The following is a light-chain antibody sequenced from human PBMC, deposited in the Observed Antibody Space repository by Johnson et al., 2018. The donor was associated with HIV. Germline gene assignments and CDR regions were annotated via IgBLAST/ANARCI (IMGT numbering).Light chain of an antibody. CDR1: SSNIGNNY. V-gene: IGLV1-51*01. CDR2: DNN. Sequence: QSVLTQPPSVSAAPGQKVTISCSGSSSNIGNNYVSWYQQFPGTAPKLLIYDNNKRPSGIPDRFSGSKSGKSATLGITGLQTGDEADYFCGTWDSSLSAGGYVFGTGTKVTVL. CDR3: GTWDSSLSAGGYV. J-gene: IGLJ1*01.